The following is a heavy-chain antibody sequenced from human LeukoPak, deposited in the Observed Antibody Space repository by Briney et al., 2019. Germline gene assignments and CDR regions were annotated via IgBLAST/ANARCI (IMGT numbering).Heavy chain of an antibody. J-gene: IGHJ4*02. Sequence: ASVKVSCKASGYTFTDFGISWVRQAPGQGLEWMGWSSAYNGDTKYAQKFQGRVTMTTDTSTSTAYMELRSLRSDDTAVFYCTSSSSWLLMAADYWGQGTLVTVSS. CDR2: SSAYNGDT. CDR3: TSSSSWLLMAADY. V-gene: IGHV1-18*01. CDR1: GYTFTDFG. D-gene: IGHD6-13*01.